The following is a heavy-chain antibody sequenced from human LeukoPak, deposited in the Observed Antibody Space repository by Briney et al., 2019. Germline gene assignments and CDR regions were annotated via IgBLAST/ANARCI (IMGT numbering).Heavy chain of an antibody. CDR1: GGSISSHY. CDR2: IYYSGST. CDR3: ASSSSYFDY. J-gene: IGHJ4*02. V-gene: IGHV4-59*11. D-gene: IGHD6-6*01. Sequence: SETLSLTCTVSGGSISSHYWSWIRQPPGKGLEWIGYIYYSGSTNYNPSLKSRVTISVDTSKNQFSLKLSSVTAADTAVYYCASSSSYFDYWGQGTLVTVSS.